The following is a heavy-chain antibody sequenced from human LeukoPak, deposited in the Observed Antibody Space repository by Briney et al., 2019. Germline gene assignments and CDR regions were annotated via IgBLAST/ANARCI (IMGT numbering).Heavy chain of an antibody. Sequence: GGSLRLSCAASGFTFSSYAMHWVRQAPGKGLEWVAVISYDGSNKYYADSVKGRFTISRDNSKNTLYLQMNSLRAEDTAVYYCARDRVSLRFLEWLFGGVHAPDYWGQGTLVTVSS. J-gene: IGHJ4*02. CDR2: ISYDGSNK. CDR3: ARDRVSLRFLEWLFGGVHAPDY. V-gene: IGHV3-30-3*01. CDR1: GFTFSSYA. D-gene: IGHD3-3*01.